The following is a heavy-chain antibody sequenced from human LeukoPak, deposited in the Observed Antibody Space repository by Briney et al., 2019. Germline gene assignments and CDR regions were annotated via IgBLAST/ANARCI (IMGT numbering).Heavy chain of an antibody. D-gene: IGHD3-10*01. CDR1: GGSLRGYY. CDR3: ARWNYHGSGSQFPFDH. J-gene: IGHJ4*02. V-gene: IGHV4-34*01. Sequence: PSEILSLPCAVYGGSLRGYYWSWIRQPPGKGLEWIGDINHSGSTNYNPSLKSRVTISVDTSKNQFSLKLTSVTATETAVYYYARWNYHGSGSQFPFDHWGQGTLVTVSS. CDR2: INHSGST.